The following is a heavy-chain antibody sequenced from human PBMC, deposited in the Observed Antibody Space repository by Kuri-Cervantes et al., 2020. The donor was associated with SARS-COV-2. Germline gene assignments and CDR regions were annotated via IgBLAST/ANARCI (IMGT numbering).Heavy chain of an antibody. D-gene: IGHD2-2*01. J-gene: IGHJ5*02. V-gene: IGHV4-39*02. CDR1: GGSISSSSYY. Sequence: SETLSLTCTVSGGSISSSSYYWGWIRQPPGKGLEWIGSIYYSGSTYYNPSLKSRVTISVDTSKNQFSLKLSSVTAADTAVYYCARDHSPISDPIVVVPAASWFDPWGQGTLVTVSS. CDR2: IYYSGST. CDR3: ARDHSPISDPIVVVPAASWFDP.